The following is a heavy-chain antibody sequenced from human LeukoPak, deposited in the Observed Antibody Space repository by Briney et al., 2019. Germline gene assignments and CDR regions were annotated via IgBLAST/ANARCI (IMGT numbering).Heavy chain of an antibody. CDR1: GFTFNNYW. V-gene: IGHV3-74*01. Sequence: PGGSLRLSCAASGFTFNNYWIHWVRQVPGTGLLWVSRISNDGSHAKYADSVKGRFTISRDNAKNTLYLQLNSLRVEDTAVYYCARGAGWYCSDHNCYTGYFDFWGPGTLVTVSS. CDR3: ARGAGWYCSDHNCYTGYFDF. CDR2: ISNDGSHA. J-gene: IGHJ4*02. D-gene: IGHD6-19*01.